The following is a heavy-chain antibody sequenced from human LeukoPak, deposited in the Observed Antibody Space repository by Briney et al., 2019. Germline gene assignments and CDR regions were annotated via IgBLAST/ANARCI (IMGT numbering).Heavy chain of an antibody. CDR1: GFTFSTYS. V-gene: IGHV3-48*01. J-gene: IGHJ4*02. D-gene: IGHD5-24*01. CDR2: ISSSGSTI. Sequence: QTGGSLRLSCVVSGFTFSTYSMNWVRQAPGKGLEWISYISSSGSTIYDADSVKGRFTISRDNAKSSLFLQMNSLRAEDTAVYYCAGNPATMKVDYWGQGTLVTVSS. CDR3: AGNPATMKVDY.